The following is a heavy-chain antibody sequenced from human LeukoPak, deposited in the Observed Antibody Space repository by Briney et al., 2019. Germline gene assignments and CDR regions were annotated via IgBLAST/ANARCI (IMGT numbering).Heavy chain of an antibody. CDR1: GFTFSSYW. J-gene: IGHJ4*02. CDR2: INSDGGST. D-gene: IGHD5-24*01. V-gene: IGHV3-74*01. CDR3: ARRIQGMAPYYFDY. Sequence: GGSLRLSCTASGFTFSSYWMHWVRQAPGKGLVWVSRINSDGGSTSYADSVKGRFTISRDNTKNTLYLQMNSLRAEDTAVYYCARRIQGMAPYYFDYWGQGTLVTVSS.